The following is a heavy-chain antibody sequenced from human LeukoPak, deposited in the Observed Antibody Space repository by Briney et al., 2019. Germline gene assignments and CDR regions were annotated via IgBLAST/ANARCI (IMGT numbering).Heavy chain of an antibody. CDR2: VSSNGDRT. D-gene: IGHD3-10*01. CDR1: GFTFSRYD. CDR3: AGGSGTFSPDY. Sequence: GGSLRLSCAASGFTFSRYDMHWVRQAPGKGLEYVSGVSSNGDRTYYAKSVKGRFTISRDNSKNTLYLQMGSLRAEDMAVYYCAGGSGTFSPDYWGQGALVTVSS. J-gene: IGHJ4*02. V-gene: IGHV3-64*01.